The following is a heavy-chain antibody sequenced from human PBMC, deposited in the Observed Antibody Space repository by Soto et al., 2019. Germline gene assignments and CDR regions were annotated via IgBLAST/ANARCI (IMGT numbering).Heavy chain of an antibody. D-gene: IGHD3-10*01. Sequence: PGGSLRLSCAASGFTFSSYTMHWVRQTPGKGLERVAVISHDGSDKYYADSVKGRFTISRDNSKNTLYLQMNSLRAEDTAVYYCAKDMGRGIDYWGQGTLVTVSS. CDR2: ISHDGSDK. CDR3: AKDMGRGIDY. J-gene: IGHJ4*02. V-gene: IGHV3-30*04. CDR1: GFTFSSYT.